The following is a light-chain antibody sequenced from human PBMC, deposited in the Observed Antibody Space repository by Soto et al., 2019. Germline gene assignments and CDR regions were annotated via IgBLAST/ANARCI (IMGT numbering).Light chain of an antibody. CDR3: QKTYSTPFT. CDR2: AAS. CDR1: QTISNY. Sequence: DIQMTQSPSSLSASVGDRVTINCRASQTISNYLNWYQEKPGKAPKLLIYAASNLQSGVQSRFSGSGSGTEFTLTISNLQPEDFATYYCQKTYSTPFTFGPGTKVDI. J-gene: IGKJ3*01. V-gene: IGKV1-39*01.